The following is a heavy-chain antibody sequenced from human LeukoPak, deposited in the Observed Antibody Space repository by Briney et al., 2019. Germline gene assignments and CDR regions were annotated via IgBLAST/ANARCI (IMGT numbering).Heavy chain of an antibody. Sequence: ASVKVSCKASGYTFTGYYMHWVRQAPGQGLKWMGRINPNSGGTNYAQTFQGRVTMTRDTSISTAYMELSRLRSDDTAVYYCARGLDKYDYWSGYFLAYWGQGTLVTVSS. CDR3: ARGLDKYDYWSGYFLAY. D-gene: IGHD3-3*01. V-gene: IGHV1-2*02. CDR1: GYTFTGYY. J-gene: IGHJ4*02. CDR2: INPNSGGT.